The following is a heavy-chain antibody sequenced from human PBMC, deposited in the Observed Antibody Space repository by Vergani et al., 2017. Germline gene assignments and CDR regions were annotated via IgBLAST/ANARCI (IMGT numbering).Heavy chain of an antibody. V-gene: IGHV3-30-3*01. CDR2: ISYDGSNK. Sequence: QVQLVESGGGVVQPGRSLRLSCAASGFTFSSYAMHWVRQAPGKGLEWVAVISYDGSNKYYADSVKGRFTISRDNSKNTLYLQMNSLRAEDTAVYYCARDPSSLLYRAGYFQHWGQGTLVTVSS. CDR3: ARDPSSLLYRAGYFQH. CDR1: GFTFSSYA. J-gene: IGHJ1*01. D-gene: IGHD2-2*02.